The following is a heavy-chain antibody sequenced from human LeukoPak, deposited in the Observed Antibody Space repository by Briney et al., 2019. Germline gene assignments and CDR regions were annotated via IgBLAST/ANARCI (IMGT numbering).Heavy chain of an antibody. CDR2: IYYSGGT. Sequence: PSETLSLTCTVSGGSISSGGYYWGWIRHQPGKGLEWIGYIYYSGGTFYNPSLKSRVTISVDSSKNQFSLKLSSVTAAATAVYYFARVNEYRGRAFDIWGQGTLVTVS. CDR1: GGSISSGGYY. J-gene: IGHJ3*02. D-gene: IGHD6-6*01. CDR3: ARVNEYRGRAFDI. V-gene: IGHV4-31*03.